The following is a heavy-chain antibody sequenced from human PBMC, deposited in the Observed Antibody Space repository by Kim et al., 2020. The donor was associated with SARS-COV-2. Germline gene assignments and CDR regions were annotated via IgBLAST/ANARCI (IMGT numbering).Heavy chain of an antibody. V-gene: IGHV4-59*01. CDR1: GGSINSFY. J-gene: IGHJ6*01. D-gene: IGHD2-2*01. CDR2: LSYDGNT. CDR3: ARTAPRRSSTAYYFYGLDV. Sequence: SETLSLTCTVSGGSINSFYWSWVRQSPGKGLEWVAFLSYDGNTNYNRSLKSRVTISRDTSKNQFSLRVTSVSAADTAVYFCARTAPRRSSTAYYFYGLDV.